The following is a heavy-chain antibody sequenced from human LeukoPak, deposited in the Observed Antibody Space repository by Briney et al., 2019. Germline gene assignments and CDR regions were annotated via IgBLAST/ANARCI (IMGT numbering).Heavy chain of an antibody. CDR1: GFTFSSYG. J-gene: IGHJ3*02. V-gene: IGHV3-30*02. D-gene: IGHD4-17*01. CDR2: IRYDGSSN. Sequence: PGGSLRLSCAASGFTFSSYGMHWVRQAPGKGLEWVAFIRYDGSSNYYADSVKGRFTISRDNSKSTLYLQMNSLRPEDTAVYYCASERDYGDSNAFDMWGQGTMVTVSS. CDR3: ASERDYGDSNAFDM.